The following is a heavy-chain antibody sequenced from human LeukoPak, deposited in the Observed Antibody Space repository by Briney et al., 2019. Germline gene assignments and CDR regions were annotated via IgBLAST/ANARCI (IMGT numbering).Heavy chain of an antibody. CDR1: GGSISSSSYY. CDR3: ASYSYGYGFDY. Sequence: KPSETLSLTCTVSGGSISSSSYYWGWIRQPPGKGLEWIGSIYYSGSTYYNPSLKSRVTISVDTSKNQFSLKLSSVAAADTAVYYCASYSYGYGFDYWGQGTLVTVSS. V-gene: IGHV4-39*01. CDR2: IYYSGST. J-gene: IGHJ4*02. D-gene: IGHD5-18*01.